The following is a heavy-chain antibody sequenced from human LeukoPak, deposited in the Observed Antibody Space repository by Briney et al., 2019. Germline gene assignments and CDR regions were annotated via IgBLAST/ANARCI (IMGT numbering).Heavy chain of an antibody. CDR1: GGSISCSSYY. D-gene: IGHD5-12*01. J-gene: IGHJ5*02. Sequence: SGTLSLTCAVSGGSISCSSYYWGWIRQPPGKGLEWIGSIYYSGSTYYNPSLKSRVTISVDTSKNQFSLKLSSVTAADTAVYYCARSPRQASWFDPWGQGTLVTVSS. CDR2: IYYSGST. V-gene: IGHV4-39*01. CDR3: ARSPRQASWFDP.